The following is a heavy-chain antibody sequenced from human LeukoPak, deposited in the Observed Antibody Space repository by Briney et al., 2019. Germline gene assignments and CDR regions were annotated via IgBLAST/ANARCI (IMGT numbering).Heavy chain of an antibody. CDR2: INPNSGGT. Sequence: ATVKVSCKASGYTFTGYYMHWVRQAPGQGLEWMGWINPNSGGTNYAQKFQGWVTMTRDTSISTAYMELSRLRSDDTAVYYCARGGITGTTRGPTRLNDAFDIWGQGTMVTVSS. D-gene: IGHD1-20*01. J-gene: IGHJ3*02. CDR1: GYTFTGYY. V-gene: IGHV1-2*04. CDR3: ARGGITGTTRGPTRLNDAFDI.